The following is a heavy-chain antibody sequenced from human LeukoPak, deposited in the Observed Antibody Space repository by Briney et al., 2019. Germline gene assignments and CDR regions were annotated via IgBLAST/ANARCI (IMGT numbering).Heavy chain of an antibody. J-gene: IGHJ4*02. Sequence: GGSLRLSCAASGLIVSSNYISWVRQAPGKGLEWVSEIYSDGSTYYAASVKGRFTISRDNSKNTLYLQMNSLRAEDTAVYYCAKWSSGYDWLVVLDYWGQGTLVTVSS. CDR2: IYSDGST. D-gene: IGHD5-12*01. V-gene: IGHV3-53*05. CDR1: GLIVSSNY. CDR3: AKWSSGYDWLVVLDY.